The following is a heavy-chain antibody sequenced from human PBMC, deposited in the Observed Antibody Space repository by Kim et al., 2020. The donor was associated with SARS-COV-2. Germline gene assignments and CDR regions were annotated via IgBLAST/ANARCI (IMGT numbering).Heavy chain of an antibody. J-gene: IGHJ4*02. CDR2: ISGSGGST. D-gene: IGHD3-10*01. Sequence: GGSLRLSCAASGFTFSSYAMSWVRQAPGKGLEWVSAISGSGGSTYYADSVKGRFTISRDNSKNTLYLQMNSLRAEDTAVYYCAADLWTRVRGGAPRDDYWGQGTLVTVSS. V-gene: IGHV3-23*01. CDR1: GFTFSSYA. CDR3: AADLWTRVRGGAPRDDY.